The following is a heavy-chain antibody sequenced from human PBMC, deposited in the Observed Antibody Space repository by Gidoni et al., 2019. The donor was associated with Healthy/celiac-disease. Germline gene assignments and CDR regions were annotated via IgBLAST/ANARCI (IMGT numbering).Heavy chain of an antibody. CDR3: ARGGSDCGGDCFATTYDY. CDR2: IYYSGST. J-gene: IGHJ4*02. CDR1: GGSVSRYY. Sequence: QVQLQEPGPGLVKPSETLSPTCTVPGGSVSRYYWSWIRQPPGKGLELIGYIYYSGSTNYNPSLKSLVTISVDTSKNHFSLKLSSVTAADTAVYYCARGGSDCGGDCFATTYDYWGQGTLVTVSS. V-gene: IGHV4-59*02. D-gene: IGHD2-21*02.